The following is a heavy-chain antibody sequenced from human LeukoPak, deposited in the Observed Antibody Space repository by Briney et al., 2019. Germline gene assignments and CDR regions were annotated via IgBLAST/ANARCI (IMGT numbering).Heavy chain of an antibody. Sequence: ASVKVSCKASGYTFTSYYMHWVRQAPGQGLEWMGIINPSGCSTSYAQKFQGRVTMTRDMSTSTVYMELSSLRSEDTAVYYCARDFGVGSHFDYWGQGTLVTVSS. V-gene: IGHV1-46*01. D-gene: IGHD3-3*01. CDR1: GYTFTSYY. CDR3: ARDFGVGSHFDY. J-gene: IGHJ4*02. CDR2: INPSGCST.